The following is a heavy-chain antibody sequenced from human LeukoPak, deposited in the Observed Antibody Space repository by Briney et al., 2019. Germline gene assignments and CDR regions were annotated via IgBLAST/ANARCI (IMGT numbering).Heavy chain of an antibody. D-gene: IGHD3-10*01. Sequence: SETLSLTCTVSGGSISSYYWSWIRQPPGKGLEWIGYIYYSGSTNYNPSLKSRVTISVDTSKNQFSLQLNSVTPEDTAVYYCARDYWGSGSFYYYYYYMDVWGKGTTVTISS. CDR1: GGSISSYY. J-gene: IGHJ6*03. CDR3: ARDYWGSGSFYYYYYYMDV. CDR2: IYYSGST. V-gene: IGHV4-59*12.